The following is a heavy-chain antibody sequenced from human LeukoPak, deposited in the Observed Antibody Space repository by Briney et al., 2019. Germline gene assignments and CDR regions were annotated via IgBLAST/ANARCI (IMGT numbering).Heavy chain of an antibody. V-gene: IGHV4-59*01. Sequence: SETLSLTCTVSGGSISSYYWSWIRQPPGKGLEWIGYIYYSGSTNYNPSLKSRVTISEDTSKNQFSLKLSSVTAADTAVYYCARGHQLLTYYYYYDMDVWGRGTTVTVSS. J-gene: IGHJ6*04. CDR2: IYYSGST. CDR1: GGSISSYY. D-gene: IGHD2-2*01. CDR3: ARGHQLLTYYYYYDMDV.